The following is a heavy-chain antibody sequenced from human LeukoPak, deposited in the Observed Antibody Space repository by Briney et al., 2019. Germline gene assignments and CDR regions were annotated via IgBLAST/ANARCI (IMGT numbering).Heavy chain of an antibody. Sequence: ASVKVSCKASGGTFSSYAISWVRQAPGQGLEWMGGIIPIFGTANYAQKFQGRVTITADASTSTAYMELSSLRSEDTAVYYCARVRSTYYYDSSGYYDPWGQGTLVTVSS. J-gene: IGHJ5*02. V-gene: IGHV1-69*13. CDR3: ARVRSTYYYDSSGYYDP. CDR2: IIPIFGTA. CDR1: GGTFSSYA. D-gene: IGHD3-22*01.